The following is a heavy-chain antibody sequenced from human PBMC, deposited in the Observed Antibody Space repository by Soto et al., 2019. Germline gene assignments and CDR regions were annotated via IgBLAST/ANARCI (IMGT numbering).Heavy chain of an antibody. J-gene: IGHJ6*02. CDR1: VFIFSDYY. CDR2: ISTRSTYT. D-gene: IGHD1-1*01. Sequence: GESLRLSCAASVFIFSDYYMSLVRQTPGEGLDWVSYISTRSTYTNYADSVKGRFTISRDNTKNSLYLQMDSLRVEDTAVYYCARDLAWKRGKVGRYYYGMDLRGQGT. CDR3: ARDLAWKRGKVGRYYYGMDL. V-gene: IGHV3-11*06.